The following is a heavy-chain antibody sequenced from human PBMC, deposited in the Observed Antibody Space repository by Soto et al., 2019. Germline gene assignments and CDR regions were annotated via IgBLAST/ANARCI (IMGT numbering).Heavy chain of an antibody. Sequence: PSETLSLTCTVSGCSVSSGSYYWSWIRQPPGKGLEWIGYIYYSGSTNYNPSLKSRVTISVDTSKNQFSLKLSSVTAADTAVYYCARSVYFDYWGQGTLVTVSS. J-gene: IGHJ4*02. V-gene: IGHV4-61*01. CDR3: ARSVYFDY. CDR1: GCSVSSGSYY. CDR2: IYYSGST.